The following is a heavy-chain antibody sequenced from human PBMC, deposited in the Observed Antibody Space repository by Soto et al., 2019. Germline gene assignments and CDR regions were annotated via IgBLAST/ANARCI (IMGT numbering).Heavy chain of an antibody. CDR2: IYYSGST. V-gene: IGHV4-39*01. Sequence: SETLSLTCTVSGGSISSSSYYWGWIRQPPGKGLEWIGSIYYSGSTYYNPSLKSRVTISVDTSKNQFSLKLSSVTAADTAVYYCASPRKADVLLWFGELFLGAFDIWGQGTMVTVSS. CDR1: GGSISSSSYY. D-gene: IGHD3-10*01. CDR3: ASPRKADVLLWFGELFLGAFDI. J-gene: IGHJ3*02.